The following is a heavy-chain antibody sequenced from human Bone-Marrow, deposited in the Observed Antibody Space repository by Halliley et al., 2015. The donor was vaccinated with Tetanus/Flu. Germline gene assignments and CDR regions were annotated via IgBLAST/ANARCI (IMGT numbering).Heavy chain of an antibody. CDR3: AKDVRRDISAGGVRPDS. Sequence: ISFQGSNKYYVDSVKGRFTISRDNSNNTLYLQMNNLRGEDTAVYHCAKDVRRDISAGGVRPDSWGQGTLVTVSS. V-gene: IGHV3-30*18. J-gene: IGHJ4*02. CDR2: ISFQGSNK. D-gene: IGHD6-13*01.